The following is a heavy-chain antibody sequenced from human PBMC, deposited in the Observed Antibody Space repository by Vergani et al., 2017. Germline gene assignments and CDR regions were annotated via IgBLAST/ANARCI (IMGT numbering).Heavy chain of an antibody. J-gene: IGHJ4*02. V-gene: IGHV3-49*03. CDR1: GFTFGDDA. CDR3: ARKKYYDSKDYYQVEPFDY. Sequence: EVQLLESGGGLVQPGGSLRLSCTASGFTFGDDAISWFRQAPGKGPEWVAFIRTKSQGETTEYAASVKGRFFISRNDSKGVAYLQMNSLRAEDTAIYYCARKKYYDSKDYYQVEPFDYWGQGTLVTVSS. D-gene: IGHD3-22*01. CDR2: IRTKSQGETT.